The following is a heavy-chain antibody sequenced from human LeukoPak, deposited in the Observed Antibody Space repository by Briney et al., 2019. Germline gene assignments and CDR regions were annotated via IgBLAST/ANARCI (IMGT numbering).Heavy chain of an antibody. Sequence: PSETLSLTCTVSGGSISSSSYYWGWIRQPPGKGLEWIGSVYYSGSTYYNPSLKSRVTISVDTSKNQFSLKLSSVTAADTAVYYCARHPWAQDYYGSGSYSWFDPWGQGTLVTVSS. J-gene: IGHJ5*02. CDR3: ARHPWAQDYYGSGSYSWFDP. V-gene: IGHV4-39*01. CDR2: VYYSGST. D-gene: IGHD3-10*01. CDR1: GGSISSSSYY.